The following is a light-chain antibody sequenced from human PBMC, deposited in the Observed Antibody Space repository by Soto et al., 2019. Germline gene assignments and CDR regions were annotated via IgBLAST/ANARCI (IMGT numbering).Light chain of an antibody. Sequence: QAVVTQSSSASASPRSSVKLTCILSSGHSTYIIAWHQQQPGKAPRFLMTLDRSGSYNRGSGVPDRFSGSSSGADRYLTISNLQFEDEGDYYCETWYSNTHKVFGGGTKLTVL. V-gene: IGLV4-60*02. J-gene: IGLJ3*02. CDR1: SGHSTYI. CDR3: ETWYSNTHKV. CDR2: LDRSGSY.